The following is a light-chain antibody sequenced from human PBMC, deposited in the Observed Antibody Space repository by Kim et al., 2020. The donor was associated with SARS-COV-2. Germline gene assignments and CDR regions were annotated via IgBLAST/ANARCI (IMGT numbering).Light chain of an antibody. CDR1: QDIRND. Sequence: SVGDRVTITCRASQDIRNDLGWYQQNPGRAPKRLIYGASSLQSGVPSRFSGSGSGTEFTLTISSLQPEDFATYYCQQSYSTPPMYSFGQGTKLEI. V-gene: IGKV1-17*01. CDR2: GAS. J-gene: IGKJ2*01. CDR3: QQSYSTPPMYS.